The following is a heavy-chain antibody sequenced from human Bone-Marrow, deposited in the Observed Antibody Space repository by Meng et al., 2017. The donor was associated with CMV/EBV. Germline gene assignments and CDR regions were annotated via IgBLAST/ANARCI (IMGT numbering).Heavy chain of an antibody. CDR2: ISWNSGSI. J-gene: IGHJ6*02. Sequence: SLKISCAASGFTFDDYAMHWVRQAPGKGLEWVSGISWNSGSIGYADSVKGRFTISRDNAKNSLYLQMNSLKTEDTAVYYCTRPFSGSYYYYGMDVWGQGTTVTVSS. V-gene: IGHV3-9*01. CDR3: TRPFSGSYYYYGMDV. CDR1: GFTFDDYA. D-gene: IGHD1-26*01.